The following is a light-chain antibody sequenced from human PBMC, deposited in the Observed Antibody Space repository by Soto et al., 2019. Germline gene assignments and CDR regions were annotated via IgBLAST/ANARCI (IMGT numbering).Light chain of an antibody. CDR2: EVN. CDR3: ASFRSGTILV. V-gene: IGLV2-14*01. CDR1: RSDIGDSNF. Sequence: QSALTQPASLSGSPGQSVTISCTGPRSDIGDSNFISWYQHSPGKAPRLLIYEVNNRPSGVSKRFSGSKAGNTASLTISGLLDDDEADYFGASFRSGTILVFGSGTKVTVL. J-gene: IGLJ1*01.